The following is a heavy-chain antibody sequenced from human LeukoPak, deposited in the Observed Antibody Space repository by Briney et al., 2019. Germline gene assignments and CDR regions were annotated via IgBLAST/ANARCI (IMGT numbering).Heavy chain of an antibody. D-gene: IGHD3-22*01. CDR2: IYYSGST. CDR3: ARHGNYYDSSGYYSSFDY. V-gene: IGHV4-59*08. CDR1: GGSISSYY. J-gene: IGHJ4*02. Sequence: SETLSLTCTVSGGSISSYYWSWIRQPPGKGLEWIGYIYYSGSTDYNPSLKSRVTISVDTSKNQFSLKLSSVTAADTAVYYCARHGNYYDSSGYYSSFDYWGQGTLVTVSS.